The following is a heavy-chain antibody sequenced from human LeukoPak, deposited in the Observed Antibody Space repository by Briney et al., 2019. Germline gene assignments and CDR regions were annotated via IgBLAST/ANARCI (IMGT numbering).Heavy chain of an antibody. D-gene: IGHD3-16*02. CDR3: TSTYDYVWGSYRPFDY. CDR2: IRSKAYGGTT. Sequence: GGSLRLSCTASGFTFGDYAMSWFRQAPGKGLEWVGFIRSKAYGGTTEYAASVKGRFTISRDDSKSIAYLQMNSLKTEDTAVYYCTSTYDYVWGSYRPFDYRGQGTLVTVSS. J-gene: IGHJ4*02. V-gene: IGHV3-49*03. CDR1: GFTFGDYA.